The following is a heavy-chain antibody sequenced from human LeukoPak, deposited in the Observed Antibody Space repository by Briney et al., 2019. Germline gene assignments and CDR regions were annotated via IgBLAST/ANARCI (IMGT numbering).Heavy chain of an antibody. J-gene: IGHJ4*02. CDR2: ISSSSSYI. D-gene: IGHD6-13*01. CDR3: ARDPTGGAAAGTDY. Sequence: GGSLRLSCAASGFTFSSYSMNWVRQAPGKGLEWVSSISSSSSYIYYADSVKGRFTISRDNAKNSLYLQMNSLRAEDTAVYYCARDPTGGAAAGTDYWGQGTLVTVSS. CDR1: GFTFSSYS. V-gene: IGHV3-21*01.